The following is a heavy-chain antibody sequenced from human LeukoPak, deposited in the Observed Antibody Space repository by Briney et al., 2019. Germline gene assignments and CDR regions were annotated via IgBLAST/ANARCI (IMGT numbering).Heavy chain of an antibody. J-gene: IGHJ3*02. V-gene: IGHV3-30*02. CDR2: IRSDGSSQ. CDR3: ARDSQFQDAFDI. CDR1: GFTFTTYG. Sequence: GGSLRLSCAASGFTFTTYGMHWVRQAPGKGLEWVAFIRSDGSSQYYADSVKGRFTISRDNSKNTLYLQMSSLRPEDTAVYYCARDSQFQDAFDIWGQGTMVTVSS.